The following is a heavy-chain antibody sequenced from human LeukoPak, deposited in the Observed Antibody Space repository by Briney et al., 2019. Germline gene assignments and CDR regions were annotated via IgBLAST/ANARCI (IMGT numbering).Heavy chain of an antibody. CDR1: GFTFSSYA. Sequence: PGGSLRLSCSASGFTFSSYAMHWVRQAPRKGLEYVSTISSNGDSTYYADSVKGRFTISRDNSKNTLYLQMSSLRPEDTAVYYCVKVSRSTFRFRDYHYGLDVWGKGATVTVSS. CDR2: ISSNGDST. V-gene: IGHV3-64D*06. J-gene: IGHJ6*04. D-gene: IGHD2-2*01. CDR3: VKVSRSTFRFRDYHYGLDV.